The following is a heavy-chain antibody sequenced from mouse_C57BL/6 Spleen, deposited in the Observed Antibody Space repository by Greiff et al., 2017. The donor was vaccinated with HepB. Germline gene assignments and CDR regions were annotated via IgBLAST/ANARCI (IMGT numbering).Heavy chain of an antibody. D-gene: IGHD1-1*01. CDR1: GFTFSSYA. V-gene: IGHV5-4*01. CDR2: ISDGGSYT. CDR3: ARDYYGSSYRAMDY. Sequence: EVQGVESGGGLVKPGGSLKLSCAASGFTFSSYAMSWVRQTPEKRLEWVATISDGGSYTYYPDNVKGRFTISRDNAKNNLYLQMSHLKSEDTAMYYCARDYYGSSYRAMDYWGQGTSVTVSS. J-gene: IGHJ4*01.